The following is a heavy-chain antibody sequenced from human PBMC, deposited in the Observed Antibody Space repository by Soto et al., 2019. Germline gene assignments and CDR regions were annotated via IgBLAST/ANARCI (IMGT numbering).Heavy chain of an antibody. Sequence: GGSLRLSCAASGFTFSSYAMSWVRQAPGKGLEWVSAISGSGSSTYYADSVKGRFTISRDNSKNTLYLQMNSLRAEDTAVYYCAKDSSGYRPLGLIYYFDYWGQGTLVTVSS. CDR2: ISGSGSST. J-gene: IGHJ4*02. D-gene: IGHD3-22*01. V-gene: IGHV3-23*01. CDR3: AKDSSGYRPLGLIYYFDY. CDR1: GFTFSSYA.